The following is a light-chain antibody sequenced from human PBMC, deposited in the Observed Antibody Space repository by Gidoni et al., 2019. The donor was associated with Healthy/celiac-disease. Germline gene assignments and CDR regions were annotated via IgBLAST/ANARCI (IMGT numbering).Light chain of an antibody. CDR2: KAS. CDR3: KQSEA. Sequence: DIHITQSPSTLSASVGDRVTITCRASQSISSWLAWYQQKPGKAPKLLIYKASSLESGVPSRFRGSGSGTEFTLTISSLQPDDFATYYCKQSEAFGQGTKLEIK. V-gene: IGKV1-5*03. J-gene: IGKJ2*01. CDR1: QSISSW.